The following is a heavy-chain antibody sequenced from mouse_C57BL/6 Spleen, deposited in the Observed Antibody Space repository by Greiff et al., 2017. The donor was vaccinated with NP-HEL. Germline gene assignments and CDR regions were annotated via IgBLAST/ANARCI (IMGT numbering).Heavy chain of an antibody. Sequence: EVKLMESGGDLVKPGGSLKLSCAASGFTFSSYGMSWVRQTPDKRLEWVATISSGGSYTYYPDSVKGRFTISRDNAKNTLYLQMSSLKSEDTAMYYCAGGYGSQDDWGQGTTLTVSS. CDR3: AGGYGSQDD. CDR2: ISSGGSYT. D-gene: IGHD1-1*01. CDR1: GFTFSSYG. J-gene: IGHJ2*01. V-gene: IGHV5-6*01.